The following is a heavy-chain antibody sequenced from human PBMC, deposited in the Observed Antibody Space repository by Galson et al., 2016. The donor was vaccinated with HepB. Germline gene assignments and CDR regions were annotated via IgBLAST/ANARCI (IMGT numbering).Heavy chain of an antibody. J-gene: IGHJ4*02. D-gene: IGHD3-22*01. CDR3: AREGYYDGSGYYAY. CDR2: INAGNGNT. CDR1: GYTFTSYA. Sequence: SVKVSCKGSGYTFTSYAMHWVRQAPGQRLEWMGWINAGNGNTKYSQKFQGRVTITRDTSANTAYMELRSLRSEDTAVYYCAREGYYDGSGYYAYWGQGTLVTVSS. V-gene: IGHV1-3*01.